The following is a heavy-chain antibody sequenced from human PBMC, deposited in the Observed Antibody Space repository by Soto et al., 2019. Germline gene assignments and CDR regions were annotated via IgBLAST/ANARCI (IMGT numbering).Heavy chain of an antibody. CDR1: GFTFSSYG. Sequence: LRLSCAASGFTFSSYGMHWVRQAPGKGLEWVAVISYDGSNKYYADSVKGRFTISRDNSKNTLYLQMNSLRAEDTAVYYCAKPPSLEWLLYFDYWGQGTLVTVCS. V-gene: IGHV3-30*18. J-gene: IGHJ4*02. CDR3: AKPPSLEWLLYFDY. CDR2: ISYDGSNK. D-gene: IGHD3-3*01.